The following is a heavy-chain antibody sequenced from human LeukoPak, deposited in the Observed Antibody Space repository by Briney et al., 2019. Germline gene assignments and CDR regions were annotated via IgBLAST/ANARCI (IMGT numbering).Heavy chain of an antibody. CDR2: IYYSGST. V-gene: IGHV4-59*08. D-gene: IGHD6-19*01. J-gene: IGHJ5*02. CDR3: ARSGSGRQNWFDP. CDR1: GGSISSYY. Sequence: KPSETLSLTCTVSGGSISSYYWSWIRQPPGKGLEWIGYIYYSGSTNYNPSLKSRVTISVDTSKNQFSLKLSSVTAADTAVYYCARSGSGRQNWFDPWGQGTLVTVSS.